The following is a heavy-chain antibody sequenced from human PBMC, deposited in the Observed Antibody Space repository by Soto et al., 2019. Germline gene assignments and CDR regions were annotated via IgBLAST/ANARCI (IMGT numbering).Heavy chain of an antibody. D-gene: IGHD3-22*01. CDR2: VSAYTGET. CDR3: ARDSPSSGLLGTNY. Sequence: QVQLVQSGAEVKKPGASVKVFCKASGYTFTKHGISWVRQAPGHGLEWMGWVSAYTGETKYAQSLQGRVTMTTDTSTNTAYMELRSLSSDDTAVFYCARDSPSSGLLGTNYWGQGTLVTVSS. CDR1: GYTFTKHG. J-gene: IGHJ4*02. V-gene: IGHV1-18*01.